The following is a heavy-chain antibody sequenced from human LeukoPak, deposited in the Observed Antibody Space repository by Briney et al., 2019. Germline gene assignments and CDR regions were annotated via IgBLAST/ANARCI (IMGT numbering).Heavy chain of an antibody. J-gene: IGHJ3*01. V-gene: IGHV3-30-3*01. CDR3: AKAPGDDDSLNEDN. CDR1: GFTFSSYA. Sequence: GGSLRLSCAASGFTFSSYAMHWVRQAPGKGLEWVAVISYDGSNKYYADSVKGRFTISRDNSKNTLYLQMNSLRAEDTAIFYCAKAPGDDDSLNEDNWGQGTMVTVSS. CDR2: ISYDGSNK. D-gene: IGHD3-16*01.